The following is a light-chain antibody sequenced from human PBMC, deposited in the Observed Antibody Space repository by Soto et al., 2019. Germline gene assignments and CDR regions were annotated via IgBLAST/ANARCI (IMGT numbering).Light chain of an antibody. CDR3: MQDLQTPRT. CDR2: LGS. Sequence: DVVMTQSPLSLPATPGEPATISCRSNQSILHSNGENYLDWYLQNPVQSPHLLIYLGSNRASGVPARFSGSGSGTDFTLNISSVEAEDVGVYYCMQDLQTPRTFGQGTKVEIK. V-gene: IGKV2-28*01. CDR1: QSILHSNGENY. J-gene: IGKJ2*01.